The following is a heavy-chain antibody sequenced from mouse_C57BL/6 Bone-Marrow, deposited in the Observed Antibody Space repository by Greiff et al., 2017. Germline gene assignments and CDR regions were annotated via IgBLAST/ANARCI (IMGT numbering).Heavy chain of an antibody. J-gene: IGHJ2*01. CDR1: GYTFTSYW. CDR3: ASSTTVVASDY. V-gene: IGHV1-64*01. CDR2: IHPNSGST. Sequence: QVQLQQPGAELVKPGASVKLSCKASGYTFTSYWMHWVKQRPGQGLEWIGMIHPNSGSTNYNEKFKSKATLTVDKSSSTAYMQLSSLTSVDSEVYCCASSTTVVASDYWGQGTTVTVSS. D-gene: IGHD1-1*01.